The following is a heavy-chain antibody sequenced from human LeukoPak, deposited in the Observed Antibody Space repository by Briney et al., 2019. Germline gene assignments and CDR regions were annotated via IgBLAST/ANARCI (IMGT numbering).Heavy chain of an antibody. CDR2: IWYDGSNK. CDR1: GFIFGSYG. J-gene: IGHJ4*02. D-gene: IGHD2-15*01. Sequence: GGSLRLSCAASGFIFGSYGMHWVRQAPGKGLEWVAVIWYDGSNKYYADSVKGRFSISRDNSKNTLYLQMNSLRAEDTAVYYCARWVGAAGFDYWGLGTLVTVSS. CDR3: ARWVGAAGFDY. V-gene: IGHV3-33*08.